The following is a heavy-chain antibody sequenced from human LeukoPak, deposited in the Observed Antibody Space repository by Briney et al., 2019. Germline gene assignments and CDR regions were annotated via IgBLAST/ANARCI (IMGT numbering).Heavy chain of an antibody. J-gene: IGHJ5*02. Sequence: SETLSLTCTVSGGSISSYYWSCIRQPPGKGLEWIGYMYYSGSTNYNPSLKSRVTISVDTSKNQFSLKVSSVTAADTAVYYCARDNYYGSGSYFDPWGQGILVTVSS. CDR2: MYYSGST. D-gene: IGHD3-10*01. CDR3: ARDNYYGSGSYFDP. V-gene: IGHV4-59*01. CDR1: GGSISSYY.